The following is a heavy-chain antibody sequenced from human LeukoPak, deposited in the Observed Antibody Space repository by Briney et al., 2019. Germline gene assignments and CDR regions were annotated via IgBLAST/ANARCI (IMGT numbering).Heavy chain of an antibody. V-gene: IGHV4-30-4*01. CDR1: GGSISSGDYY. CDR2: IYYSGST. J-gene: IGHJ4*02. D-gene: IGHD3-16*01. CDR3: ARELLYGAAKDY. Sequence: SGTLSLTCAVSGGSISSGDYYWSWIRQPPGKGLEWIGYIYYSGSTYYNPSLKSRVTISVDTSKNQFSLKLSSVTAADTAVYYCARELLYGAAKDYWGQGTLVTVSS.